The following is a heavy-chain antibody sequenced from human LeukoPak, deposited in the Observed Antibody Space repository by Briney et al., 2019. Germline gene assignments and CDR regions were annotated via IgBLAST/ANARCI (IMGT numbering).Heavy chain of an antibody. CDR3: AKDRPNYFGTNGHYYRRDGDF. J-gene: IGHJ4*02. CDR2: ISGSGGST. V-gene: IGHV3-23*01. D-gene: IGHD3-22*01. CDR1: GFTFSSYA. Sequence: GGSLRLSCAASGFTFSSYAMSWVRQAPGKGLEWVSAISGSGGSTYYADSVKGRFTISRDNSKDTLYLQMNSLRAEDTAIYYCAKDRPNYFGTNGHYYRRDGDFWGQGTLVTVSS.